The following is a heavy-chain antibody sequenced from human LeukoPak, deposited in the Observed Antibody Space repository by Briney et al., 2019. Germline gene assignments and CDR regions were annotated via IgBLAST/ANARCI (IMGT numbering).Heavy chain of an antibody. V-gene: IGHV3-23*01. CDR3: AKYFRATANDYFDY. CDR1: GFTFSNYA. CDR2: TSGSGGFT. Sequence: QAGGSLRLSCAASGFTFSNYAMSWVRQAPGKGLEWVSDTSGSGGFTYYADSVKGRFTISTDNSKNTLYLQMNSLRAEDTAVYHCAKYFRATANDYFDYWGQGTLVTVSS. J-gene: IGHJ4*02. D-gene: IGHD1-26*01.